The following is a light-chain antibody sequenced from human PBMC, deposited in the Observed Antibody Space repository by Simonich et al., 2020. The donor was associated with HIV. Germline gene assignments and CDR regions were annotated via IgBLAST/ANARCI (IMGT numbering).Light chain of an antibody. CDR2: WAS. CDR3: QQYYSTLSYT. CDR1: QSVLYSSNNKNY. V-gene: IGKV4-1*01. J-gene: IGKJ2*01. Sequence: DIVMTQSPDSLAVSLGERATINCKYSQSVLYSSNNKNYLAWYQQKPGQPPKLLIYWASTRESGVPDRFSGSGSGTDFTLPINRLQAEDVAVYYCQQYYSTLSYTFGQGTKLEIK.